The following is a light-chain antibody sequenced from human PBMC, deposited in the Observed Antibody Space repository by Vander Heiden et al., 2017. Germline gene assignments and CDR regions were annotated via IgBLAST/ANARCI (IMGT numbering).Light chain of an antibody. CDR3: RQTYSSPPT. Sequence: DIQLTQPPSSLSASVGDRVTITCRASQSIRDNLNWYQHTPGKAPKLLIYAASSLQSGVPSRFSGSGSGRDFTRTISSLQPEDFATYYCRQTYSSPPTFGQGTKVEVK. V-gene: IGKV1-39*01. CDR1: QSIRDN. J-gene: IGKJ1*01. CDR2: AAS.